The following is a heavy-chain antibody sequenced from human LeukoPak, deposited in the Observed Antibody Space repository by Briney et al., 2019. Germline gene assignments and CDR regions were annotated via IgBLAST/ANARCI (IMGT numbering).Heavy chain of an antibody. CDR2: ISGSNGNT. V-gene: IGHV1-18*04. J-gene: IGHJ4*02. Sequence: ASVKVSCKTSGYTFTTYGISWVRQAPGQGLEWMGWISGSNGNTKYAQKVQGRVTMTTDTSATTAYMEVRSLRSDDTAVYYCARDRDRMVQGVTALFDYWGQGTLVTVSS. CDR3: ARDRDRMVQGVTALFDY. D-gene: IGHD3-10*01. CDR1: GYTFTTYG.